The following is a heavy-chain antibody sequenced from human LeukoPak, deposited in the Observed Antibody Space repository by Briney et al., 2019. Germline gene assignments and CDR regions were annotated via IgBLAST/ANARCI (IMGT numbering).Heavy chain of an antibody. Sequence: GGSLRLSCAASGFTFSSYPMHWVRQAPGKGLEWVSLISYDGNHKYYADSVKGRFTISRDNSKNMFYVQINSLRPEDTAVYFCARDDRGLGSGPPHDYWGQGTLVTVSS. D-gene: IGHD3-10*01. J-gene: IGHJ4*02. CDR3: ARDDRGLGSGPPHDY. CDR2: ISYDGNHK. CDR1: GFTFSSYP. V-gene: IGHV3-30-3*01.